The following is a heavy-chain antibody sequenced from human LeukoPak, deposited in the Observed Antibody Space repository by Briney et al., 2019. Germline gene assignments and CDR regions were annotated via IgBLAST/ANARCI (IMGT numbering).Heavy chain of an antibody. Sequence: GGSLRLSCAASGFTFSSYAMHWVRQAPGQGLEWMGWINPNSGGTNYAQKFQGRVTMTRDTSISTAYMELSRLRSDDTAVYYCASSSRSGSYYDYWGQGTLVTVSS. V-gene: IGHV1-2*02. J-gene: IGHJ4*02. CDR2: INPNSGGT. D-gene: IGHD1-26*01. CDR1: GFTFSSYA. CDR3: ASSSRSGSYYDY.